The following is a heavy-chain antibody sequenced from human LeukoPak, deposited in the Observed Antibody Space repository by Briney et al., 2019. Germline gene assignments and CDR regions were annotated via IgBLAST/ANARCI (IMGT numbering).Heavy chain of an antibody. Sequence: PGGSLRLSCAASGFTFSSYWMSWVRQAPGKGLEWVSNIKQDGSEKYYVDSVKGRFTISRDNAKNSLYLQMNSLRAEDTALYHCAREGEIAAAGRIHHQYPYYYYYMDVWGKGTTVTVSS. CDR3: AREGEIAAAGRIHHQYPYYYYYMDV. CDR2: IKQDGSEK. D-gene: IGHD6-13*01. J-gene: IGHJ6*03. CDR1: GFTFSSYW. V-gene: IGHV3-7*03.